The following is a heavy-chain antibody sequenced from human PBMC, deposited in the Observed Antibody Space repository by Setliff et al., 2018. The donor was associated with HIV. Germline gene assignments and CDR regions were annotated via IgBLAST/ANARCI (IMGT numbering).Heavy chain of an antibody. V-gene: IGHV4-39*07. D-gene: IGHD3-22*01. Sequence: SETLSLTCTVSTDSLSSSTNHWGWIRQPPGKGLEWIGNINYGGAPYYNPSLKSRVTISIDTSKSQFSLKLTSVTAADTAVYFCARDPHYFDTSGYYSYFYFDYWGRGTLVTAPQ. CDR1: TDSLSSSTNH. CDR2: INYGGAP. CDR3: ARDPHYFDTSGYYSYFYFDY. J-gene: IGHJ4*01.